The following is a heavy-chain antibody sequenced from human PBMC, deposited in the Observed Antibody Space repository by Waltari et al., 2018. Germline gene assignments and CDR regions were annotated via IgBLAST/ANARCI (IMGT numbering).Heavy chain of an antibody. CDR2: IRYDGSNK. CDR1: GFTFSRYG. Sequence: QVQLVESGGGVVQPGGSLRLSCAASGFTFSRYGMPWVRQAPGRGLEWVAFIRYDGSNKYYADSVKGRFTISRDNSKSPLYLQMNSLRAEDTALYYCAKVRVVVAATSNYWGQGTLVTVSS. V-gene: IGHV3-30*02. J-gene: IGHJ4*02. D-gene: IGHD2-15*01. CDR3: AKVRVVVAATSNY.